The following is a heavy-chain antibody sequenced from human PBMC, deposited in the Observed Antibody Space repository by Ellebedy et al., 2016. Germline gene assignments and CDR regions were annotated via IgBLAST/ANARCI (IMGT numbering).Heavy chain of an antibody. J-gene: IGHJ4*02. CDR3: ARVGIAVAGLDY. CDR2: ISSSSSYT. V-gene: IGHV3-21*05. Sequence: GESLKISCAASGFTFSSYSMNWVRQAPGKGLEWVSYISSSSSYTNYADSVKGRFTISRDNAKNSLYLQMNSLRAEDTAVYYCARVGIAVAGLDYWGQGTLVTVSS. CDR1: GFTFSSYS. D-gene: IGHD6-19*01.